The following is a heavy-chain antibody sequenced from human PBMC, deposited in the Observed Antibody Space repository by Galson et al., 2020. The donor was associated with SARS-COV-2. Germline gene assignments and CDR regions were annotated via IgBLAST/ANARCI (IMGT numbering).Heavy chain of an antibody. CDR3: ARDWGAWFGEEQGELYGYYYYYYGMDV. CDR1: GGSISSYY. Sequence: SETLSLTCTVSGGSISSYYWSWIRQPAGKGLEWIGRIYTSGSTNYNPSLKSRVTMSVDTSKNQFSLKLSSVTAADTAVYYCARDWGAWFGEEQGELYGYYYYYYGMDVWGQGTTVTVSS. D-gene: IGHD3-10*01. V-gene: IGHV4-4*07. J-gene: IGHJ6*02. CDR2: IYTSGST.